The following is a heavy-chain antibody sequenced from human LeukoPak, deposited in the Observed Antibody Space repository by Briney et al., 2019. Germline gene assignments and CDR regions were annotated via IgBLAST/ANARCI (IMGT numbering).Heavy chain of an antibody. Sequence: PGGSLRLSCAASGFTFSNYEMNWVRQAPGKGLEWVSYISSSGRTIYYADSVKGRFTFSRDNAKNSLYLQMNSLRAEDTAVYYCARGIGSSSWPLALWGQGTLVAVSS. CDR2: ISSSGRTI. J-gene: IGHJ4*02. D-gene: IGHD6-13*01. CDR3: ARGIGSSSWPLAL. CDR1: GFTFSNYE. V-gene: IGHV3-48*03.